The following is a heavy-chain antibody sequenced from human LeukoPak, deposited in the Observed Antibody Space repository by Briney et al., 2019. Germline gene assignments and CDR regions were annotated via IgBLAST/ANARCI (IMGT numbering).Heavy chain of an antibody. Sequence: SETLSLTCTVSGGSISGYYWSWIRQPPGKGLEWIGYIYYSGSTNYNPSLKSRVTISVDTSKNQFSLKLSSVTAADTAVYYCARGMGRAAAGDRWFDPWGQGTLVTVSS. V-gene: IGHV4-59*01. D-gene: IGHD6-13*01. CDR3: ARGMGRAAAGDRWFDP. CDR1: GGSISGYY. J-gene: IGHJ5*02. CDR2: IYYSGST.